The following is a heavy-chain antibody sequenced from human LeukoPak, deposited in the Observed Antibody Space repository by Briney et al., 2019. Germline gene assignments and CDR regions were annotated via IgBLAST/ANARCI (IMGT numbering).Heavy chain of an antibody. CDR2: IYYSGST. CDR3: ARRPRGYFDY. V-gene: IGHV4-59*08. J-gene: IGHJ4*02. Sequence: SETLSLTCTVSGGSISSYYWSWIRQAPGKELEWIGYIYYSGSTNYNPSLKSRVTMSVGTSKNQFSLKLSSVTAADTAVYYCARRPRGYFDYWGQGTLVTVSS. CDR1: GGSISSYY.